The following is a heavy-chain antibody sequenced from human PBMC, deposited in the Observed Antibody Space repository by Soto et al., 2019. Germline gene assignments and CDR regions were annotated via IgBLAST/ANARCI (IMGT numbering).Heavy chain of an antibody. CDR3: ARIGNPDASLYFDY. Sequence: QVQLQESGPGLVKPSQTLSLTCTVSVGSISVCVYYWNWIRQLPGKGPEWIGYTYHTGSTYYNPSLESRVTISVDPSKNQFSLRLSSVTAADTAVYYCARIGNPDASLYFDYWGQGTLVTVSS. CDR1: VGSISVCVYY. V-gene: IGHV4-31*03. CDR2: TYHTGST. D-gene: IGHD2-2*01. J-gene: IGHJ4*02.